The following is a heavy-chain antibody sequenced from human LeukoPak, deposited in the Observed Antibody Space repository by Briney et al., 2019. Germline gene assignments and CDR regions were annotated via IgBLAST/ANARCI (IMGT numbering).Heavy chain of an antibody. CDR2: ISAYNGNT. V-gene: IGHV1-18*04. Sequence: ASVKVSCKASGYTLTSYGISWVRQAPGQGLEWMGWISAYNGNTNYAQKLQGRVTMTTDTSTSTAYMELRSLRSDDTAVYYCARVPMVRGVIRDNWFDPWGQGTLVTVSS. CDR1: GYTLTSYG. J-gene: IGHJ5*02. CDR3: ARVPMVRGVIRDNWFDP. D-gene: IGHD3-10*01.